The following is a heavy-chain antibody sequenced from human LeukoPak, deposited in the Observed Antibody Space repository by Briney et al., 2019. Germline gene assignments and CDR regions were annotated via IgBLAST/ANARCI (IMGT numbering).Heavy chain of an antibody. Sequence: PGGSLRLSCAASGFTFSSYGMHWVRQAPGKGLEWVAVISYDGSNKYYADSVMGRFTISRDNSKNTLYLQMNSLRAEDTAVYYCAKPHPPLVVVAAPRYWGQGTLVTVSS. CDR3: AKPHPPLVVVAAPRY. V-gene: IGHV3-30*18. J-gene: IGHJ4*02. CDR2: ISYDGSNK. CDR1: GFTFSSYG. D-gene: IGHD2-15*01.